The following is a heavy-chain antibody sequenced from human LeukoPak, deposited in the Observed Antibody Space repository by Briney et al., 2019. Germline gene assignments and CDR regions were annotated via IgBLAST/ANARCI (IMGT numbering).Heavy chain of an antibody. CDR2: ISSSSSYI. CDR3: ARMGYDHDAFDI. Sequence: GGSLRLSCAASGFTFSGYSMSWVREAPGGGLEWVSSISSSSSYIYYADSVKGRFTISTDNAKNSLNLQMNGLRAEDTAVSYCARMGYDHDAFDIWGQGTMVTVSS. J-gene: IGHJ3*02. D-gene: IGHD5-12*01. CDR1: GFTFSGYS. V-gene: IGHV3-21*01.